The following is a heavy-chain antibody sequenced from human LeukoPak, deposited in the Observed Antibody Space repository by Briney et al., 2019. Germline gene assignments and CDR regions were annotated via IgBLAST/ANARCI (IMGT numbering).Heavy chain of an antibody. J-gene: IGHJ4*02. D-gene: IGHD6-19*01. V-gene: IGHV3-23*01. Sequence: QPGGSLRLSCAASGFTFSSYAMSWVRQAPGKGLEWVSAISGSGGSTYYADSVKGRFTISRDNSKNTPYLQMNSLRAEDTAVYYCANAGIAVAGTFDYWGQGTLVTVSS. CDR1: GFTFSSYA. CDR2: ISGSGGST. CDR3: ANAGIAVAGTFDY.